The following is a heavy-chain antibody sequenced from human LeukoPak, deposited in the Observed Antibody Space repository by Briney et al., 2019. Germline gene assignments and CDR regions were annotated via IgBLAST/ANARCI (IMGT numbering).Heavy chain of an antibody. Sequence: QPGGSLRLSCAASGFTFGSFEMNWVRQAPGRGLEWVSFITSSGSDTYYADSVRGRFATSRDNAKDSLYLQMNSLRAEDTAVYYCVTGTYRTFYYYYMDVWGKGTTVIVSS. CDR3: VTGTYRTFYYYYMDV. D-gene: IGHD1-26*01. CDR2: ITSSGSDT. J-gene: IGHJ6*03. CDR1: GFTFGSFE. V-gene: IGHV3-48*03.